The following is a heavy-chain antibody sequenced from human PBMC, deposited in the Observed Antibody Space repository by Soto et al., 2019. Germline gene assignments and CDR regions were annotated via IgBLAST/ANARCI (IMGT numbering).Heavy chain of an antibody. Sequence: QVQLVQSGAEVKKPGSSGKVSCKASGGTFSSYTISWVRQAPGQVLEWMGRIIPILGIANYAQKFQGRFTITADKVTRTVYMELSRLRSEDTAVYYCARDGEVYDFWSGTPRLYYMDVWGKGTPVTVSS. D-gene: IGHD3-3*01. V-gene: IGHV1-69*08. CDR2: IIPILGIA. CDR3: ARDGEVYDFWSGTPRLYYMDV. J-gene: IGHJ6*03. CDR1: GGTFSSYT.